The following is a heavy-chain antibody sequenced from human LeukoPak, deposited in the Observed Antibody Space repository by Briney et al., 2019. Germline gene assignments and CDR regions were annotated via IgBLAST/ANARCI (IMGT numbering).Heavy chain of an antibody. CDR3: ARLSPAAQWYFDL. CDR1: GGSISSSSYY. J-gene: IGHJ2*01. D-gene: IGHD6-25*01. Sequence: PSETLSLTCTVSGGSISSSSYYWGWIRQPPGKGLEWIGSIYYSGSTYYNPSLKSRVTISVDTSKNQFSLKLSSVTAADTAVYYCARLSPAAQWYFDLWGRGTLVTVSS. CDR2: IYYSGST. V-gene: IGHV4-39*01.